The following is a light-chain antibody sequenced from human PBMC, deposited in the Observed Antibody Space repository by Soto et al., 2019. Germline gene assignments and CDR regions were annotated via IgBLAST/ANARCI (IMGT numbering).Light chain of an antibody. J-gene: IGLJ2*01. V-gene: IGLV1-44*01. CDR3: AAWGGSLNNVL. CDR1: GSNIGTNT. CDR2: GDN. Sequence: QSVLTQPPSASGTPGQRVTISCSGGGSNIGTNTVNWYRQLPGTAPKLVIFGDNQRPSGVPDRFSGSKSGTSASLAISGLQSEDEGDYYCAAWGGSLNNVLFGGGTKLTGL.